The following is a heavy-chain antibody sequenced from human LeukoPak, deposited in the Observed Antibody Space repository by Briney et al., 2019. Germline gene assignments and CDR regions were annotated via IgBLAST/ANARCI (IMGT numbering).Heavy chain of an antibody. CDR2: IIPIFGTA. CDR1: GGTFSSYA. V-gene: IGHV1-69*05. D-gene: IGHD4-17*01. Sequence: ASVKVSCTASGGTFSSYAISWVRQAPGQGLEWMGRIIPIFGTANYAQKFQGRVTITTDESTSTAYMELSSLRSEDTAVYYCATYWPGPYGDYEGYYYMDVWGRGTTVTVSS. CDR3: ATYWPGPYGDYEGYYYMDV. J-gene: IGHJ6*03.